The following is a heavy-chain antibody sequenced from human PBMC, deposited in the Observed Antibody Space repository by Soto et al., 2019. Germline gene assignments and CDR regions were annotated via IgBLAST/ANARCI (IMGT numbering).Heavy chain of an antibody. CDR3: AREIIAVAGTGDAFDI. CDR1: GFTFSSYW. V-gene: IGHV3-7*01. J-gene: IGHJ3*02. Sequence: EVQLVESGGGLVQPGGSLRLSCAASGFTFSSYWMSWVRQAPGKGLEWVANIKQDGSEKYYVDSVKGRFTIPRDNAKNSLYLQMNSLRAEDTAVYYCAREIIAVAGTGDAFDIWGQGTMVTVSS. D-gene: IGHD6-19*01. CDR2: IKQDGSEK.